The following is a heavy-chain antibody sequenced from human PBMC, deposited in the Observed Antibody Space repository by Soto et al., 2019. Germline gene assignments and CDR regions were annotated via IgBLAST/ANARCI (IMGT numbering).Heavy chain of an antibody. CDR3: ARDFRRLRSGELSLLGGDLYNWFDP. Sequence: ASVKVSCKASGYTFTSYYMHWVRQAPGQGLEWMGIINPSGGSTSYAQKFQGRVTMTRDTSTSTVYMELSSLRSEDTAVYYCARDFRRLRSGELSLLGGDLYNWFDPWGQGTLVTVSS. CDR2: INPSGGST. CDR1: GYTFTSYY. V-gene: IGHV1-46*01. D-gene: IGHD3-16*02. J-gene: IGHJ5*02.